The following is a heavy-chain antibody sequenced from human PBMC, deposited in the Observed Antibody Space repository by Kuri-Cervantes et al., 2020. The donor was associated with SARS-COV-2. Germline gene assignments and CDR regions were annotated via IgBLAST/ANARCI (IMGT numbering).Heavy chain of an antibody. V-gene: IGHV4-59*08. CDR3: ARHGPYYYKDV. J-gene: IGHJ6*03. CDR1: GGSISSHY. Sequence: SETLSLTCTVSGGSISSHYWSWIRQPPGKGLEWIGYIYYSGSTNYNPSLKSRVTISVDTSKNQFSLKLSSVTAADTAVYYCARHGPYYYKDVWGKGTTVTVSS. CDR2: IYYSGST.